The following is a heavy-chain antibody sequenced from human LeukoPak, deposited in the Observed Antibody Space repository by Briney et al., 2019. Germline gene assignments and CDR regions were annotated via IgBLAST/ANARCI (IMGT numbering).Heavy chain of an antibody. D-gene: IGHD1-1*01. CDR2: INHRGDA. J-gene: IGHJ4*03. CDR3: ARGPTISETGYFDS. Sequence: SWVRQSPGKGLEWIAEINHRGDANYNASVKSRVTISVDTSKNQFSLKLTSLTAADTAVYFCARGPTISETGYFDSWGQGTLVTVSS. V-gene: IGHV4-34*01.